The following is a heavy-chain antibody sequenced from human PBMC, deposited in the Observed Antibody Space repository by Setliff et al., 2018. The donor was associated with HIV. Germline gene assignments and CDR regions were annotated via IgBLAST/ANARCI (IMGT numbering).Heavy chain of an antibody. J-gene: IGHJ4*02. Sequence: ASVKVSCKASGYTFTDYYIHWVQQAPGKGLEWMGHIDPEDGEKIYADNFQGRVTMTTDRSTNTAYMELGSLRSEDTAVYYCASFVFRDSTDEYYRPPGDHPLYYFDYWAQGTLVTVSS. D-gene: IGHD3-10*01. V-gene: IGHV1-69-2*01. CDR3: ASFVFRDSTDEYYRPPGDHPLYYFDY. CDR2: IDPEDGEK. CDR1: GYTFTDYY.